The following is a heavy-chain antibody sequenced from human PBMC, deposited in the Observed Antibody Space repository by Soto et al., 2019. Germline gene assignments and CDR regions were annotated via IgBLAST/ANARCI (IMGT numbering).Heavy chain of an antibody. CDR3: AMVEVYVTPRPQDG. CDR1: GYSFTRYG. J-gene: IGHJ6*02. D-gene: IGHD2-15*01. CDR2: INAYNGNT. V-gene: IGHV1-18*01. Sequence: QVQLVQSGAEVKNPGASVKVSCKASGYSFTRYGIGWARQAPGQGLEWMGWINAYNGNTNYAQNLQGRLTLTTDTSTTTAYMEVRSLSSNDTAIYYCAMVEVYVTPRPQDGGGQGTTVTVSS.